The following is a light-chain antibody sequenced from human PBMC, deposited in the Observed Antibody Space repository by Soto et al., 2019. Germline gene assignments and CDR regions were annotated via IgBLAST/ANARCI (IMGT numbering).Light chain of an antibody. CDR1: QSINNW. CDR3: QQYNRT. Sequence: DIQMTQSPSTLSASVGDRVTISCRASQSINNWLAWYQQKPGKAPKLLIYQASSLESGVRARLTGSGSWKEFTLSISSLQPDDFATYYGQQYNRTFGQGRKGEIK. CDR2: QAS. V-gene: IGKV1-5*03. J-gene: IGKJ1*01.